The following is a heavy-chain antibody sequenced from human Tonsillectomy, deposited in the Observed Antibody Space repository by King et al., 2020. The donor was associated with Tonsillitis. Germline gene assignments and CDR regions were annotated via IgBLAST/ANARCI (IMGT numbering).Heavy chain of an antibody. CDR1: GFTFSSSA. V-gene: IGHV3-23*04. D-gene: IGHD5-18*01. CDR3: AKVVSTAMVYYFDY. J-gene: IGHJ4*02. Sequence: VQLVESGGGLVQPGGSLRLSCAASGFTFSSSAMAWVRQAPGKGLQWVSGISGSGGSTYYADSVKGRFTISRDNSKNTLYLQMNILGAEDTALYYCAKVVSTAMVYYFDYWGQGTLVTVDS. CDR2: ISGSGGST.